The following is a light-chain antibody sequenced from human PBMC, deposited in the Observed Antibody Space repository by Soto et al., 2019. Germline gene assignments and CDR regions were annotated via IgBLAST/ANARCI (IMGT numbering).Light chain of an antibody. CDR2: ASS. CDR3: QQSYVTPLT. V-gene: IGKV1-39*01. CDR1: QSIRDY. Sequence: DIKMTQSPSSLSTSVGDTVTITCRASQSIRDYLNWYQQKSGEAPKLLIYASSTLQSGVPSRFSGSGSGTDFTLTISSLQPEDFATYYCQQSYVTPLTFGGGTKVEIE. J-gene: IGKJ4*01.